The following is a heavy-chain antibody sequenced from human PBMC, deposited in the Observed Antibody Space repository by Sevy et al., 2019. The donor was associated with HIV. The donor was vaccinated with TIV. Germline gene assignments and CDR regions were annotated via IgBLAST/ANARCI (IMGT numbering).Heavy chain of an antibody. D-gene: IGHD3-3*02. CDR1: GFSFDNHA. J-gene: IGHJ4*02. Sequence: GGSLRLSCAASGFSFDNHAMMWFRQPPGKGLEWVSTTPTTGISTFYANSVRGRFIISRDNSKSTLYLEMNRLRVEDTAYYYYARGWPIHLWGQGTLVTVSS. V-gene: IGHV3-23*01. CDR2: TPTTGIST. CDR3: ARGWPIHL.